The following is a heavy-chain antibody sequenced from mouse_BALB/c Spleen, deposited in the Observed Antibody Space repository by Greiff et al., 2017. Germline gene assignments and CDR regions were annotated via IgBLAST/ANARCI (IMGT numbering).Heavy chain of an antibody. Sequence: VQLQQSGGDLVKPGGSLKLSCAASGFTFSSYGMSWVRQTPDKRLEWVATISSGGSYTYYPDSVKGRFTISRDNAKNTLYMQMSSLKSEDTAMYYCARQELRYYFDYWGQGTTLTVSS. J-gene: IGHJ2*01. D-gene: IGHD2-12*01. CDR1: GFTFSSYG. V-gene: IGHV5-6*01. CDR3: ARQELRYYFDY. CDR2: ISSGGSYT.